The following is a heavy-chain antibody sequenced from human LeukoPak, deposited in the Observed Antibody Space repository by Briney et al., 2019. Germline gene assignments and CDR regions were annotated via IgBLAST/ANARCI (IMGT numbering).Heavy chain of an antibody. V-gene: IGHV1-69*04. CDR3: ARGWELLLGFDY. Sequence: GASVKVSCKASGGTFSSYAISWVRQAPGQGLEWMGRIIPILGIANYAQKFQGRVTITADKSTSTAYMELSSLRSEDTAVYYCARGWELLLGFDYWGQGTLVTVSS. CDR2: IIPILGIA. D-gene: IGHD1-26*01. CDR1: GGTFSSYA. J-gene: IGHJ4*02.